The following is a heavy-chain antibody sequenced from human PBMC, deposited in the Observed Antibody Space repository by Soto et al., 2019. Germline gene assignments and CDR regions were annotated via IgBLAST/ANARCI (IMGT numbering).Heavy chain of an antibody. CDR2: INPIFGAT. Sequence: QVQLVQSGAEVKKPGSSVKVSCKASGGTFRSDAMRWVRQAPGQGLEWMGGINPIFGATNYAQKFQGRVAISADESTSTAYMELSSLRSDDTAVYYCAINNRGSYHFDYWRQGTLVTVPS. CDR1: GGTFRSDA. CDR3: AINNRGSYHFDY. J-gene: IGHJ4*02. V-gene: IGHV1-69*01. D-gene: IGHD3-16*02.